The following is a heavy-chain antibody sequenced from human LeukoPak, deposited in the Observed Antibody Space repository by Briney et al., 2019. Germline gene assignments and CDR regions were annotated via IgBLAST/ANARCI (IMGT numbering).Heavy chain of an antibody. Sequence: SETLSLTCAVYGGSFSGYYWSWIRQPPGKGLEWIGEINHSGSTNYNPSLKSRVTISVDTSKNQFSLKLSSVTAADTAVYYCARVVDYYDSSGGDAFDIWGQGTMVTVSS. CDR2: INHSGST. CDR3: ARVVDYYDSSGGDAFDI. D-gene: IGHD3-22*01. CDR1: GGSFSGYY. J-gene: IGHJ3*02. V-gene: IGHV4-34*01.